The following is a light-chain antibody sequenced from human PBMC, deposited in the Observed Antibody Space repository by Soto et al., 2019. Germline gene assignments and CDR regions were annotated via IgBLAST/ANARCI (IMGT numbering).Light chain of an antibody. CDR1: QFIGNY. CDR2: KAS. J-gene: IGKJ2*01. CDR3: QQYNNS. Sequence: IRMTQSPSSLSASTGDRVTITCRASQFIGNYLAWYQQKPGRAPNLLIYKASSLESGVPLRFSGSGSGTEFTLTISGLQPDDFATYYCQQYNNSFGQGTKVDIK. V-gene: IGKV1-5*03.